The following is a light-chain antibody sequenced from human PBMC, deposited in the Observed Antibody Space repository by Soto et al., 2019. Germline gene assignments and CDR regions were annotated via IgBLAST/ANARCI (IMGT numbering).Light chain of an antibody. CDR2: PAS. CDR1: QGVSTY. J-gene: IGKJ3*01. V-gene: IGKV1-8*01. CDR3: QQYYSYPFT. Sequence: AIGVTQSPSSFSASTGDRVTITCRASQGVSTYLAWYQQKPGMAPKLLIYPASTLQSGVPSRFSGSGRGTDFTLTISYLQSEDFATYYCQQYYSYPFTFGTGTKVDIK.